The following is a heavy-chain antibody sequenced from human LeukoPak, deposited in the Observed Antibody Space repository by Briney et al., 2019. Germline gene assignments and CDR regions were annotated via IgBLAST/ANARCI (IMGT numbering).Heavy chain of an antibody. CDR3: ARANIVVVPAAIYWFDP. J-gene: IGHJ5*02. Sequence: SVKVSCKASGGTFSSYAISWVRQAPGQGPEWMGGIIPIFGTANYAQKFQGRVTITADESTSTAYMELSSLRSEDTAVYYCARANIVVVPAAIYWFDPWGQGTLVTVSS. D-gene: IGHD2-2*01. V-gene: IGHV1-69*13. CDR1: GGTFSSYA. CDR2: IIPIFGTA.